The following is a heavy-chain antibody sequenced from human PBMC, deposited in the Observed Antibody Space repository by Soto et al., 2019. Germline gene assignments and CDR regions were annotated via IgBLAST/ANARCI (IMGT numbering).Heavy chain of an antibody. Sequence: QVQLVQSGAEGKKPGASVKVSCKASGYTFTSYGISWVRQAPGQGLEWMGWISAYNGNTNYAQKLQGRVTMTTDTSTSTAYMELRSLRSDDTAVYYCARARGVAAAGAGPRYEYFQHWGQGTLVTVSS. V-gene: IGHV1-18*01. J-gene: IGHJ1*01. CDR1: GYTFTSYG. CDR2: ISAYNGNT. CDR3: ARARGVAAAGAGPRYEYFQH. D-gene: IGHD6-13*01.